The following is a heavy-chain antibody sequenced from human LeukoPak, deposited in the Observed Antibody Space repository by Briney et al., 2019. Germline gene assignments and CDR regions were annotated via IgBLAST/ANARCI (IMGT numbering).Heavy chain of an antibody. CDR3: AIMHPYYDGSGYWVQ. CDR2: ISASGGSS. D-gene: IGHD3-22*01. CDR1: GFTFSSYA. V-gene: IGHV3-23*01. Sequence: GGSLRLSCAASGFTFSSYAMSWVRQAPGKGLEWVSGISASGGSSSYADSVKGRFTISRDNPRNTLYMQTNSLRAEDTALYYCAIMHPYYDGSGYWVQWGQGTLVTVSS. J-gene: IGHJ4*02.